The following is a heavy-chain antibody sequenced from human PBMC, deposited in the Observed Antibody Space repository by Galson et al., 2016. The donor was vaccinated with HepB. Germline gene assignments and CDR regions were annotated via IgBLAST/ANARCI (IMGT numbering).Heavy chain of an antibody. CDR2: ICDGGSA. J-gene: IGHJ6*02. D-gene: IGHD3-10*01. Sequence: SLRFSCAASGFTVSSNCMSWVRQAPGKGLEWVSLICDGGSAYYTDSVKARFTISRDNSKNTLYLQMNNLRPEDTAVYFCARDPPGVPDFALDVWGQGTTVTVSS. CDR1: GFTVSSNC. V-gene: IGHV3-66*01. CDR3: ARDPPGVPDFALDV.